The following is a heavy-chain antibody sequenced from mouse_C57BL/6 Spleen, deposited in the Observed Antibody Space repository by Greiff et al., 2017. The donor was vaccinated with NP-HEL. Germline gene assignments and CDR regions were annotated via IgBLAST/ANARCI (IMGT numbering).Heavy chain of an antibody. CDR2: IYPGDGDT. CDR3: ARYYTNGGFAY. CDR1: GYAFSSYW. D-gene: IGHD2-12*01. Sequence: VQRVESGAELVKPGASVKISCKASGYAFSSYWMNWVKQRPGKGLEWIGQIYPGDGDTNYNGKFKGKATLTADKSSSTAYMQLSILTSEDSAVYFCARYYTNGGFAYWGQGTLVTVSA. J-gene: IGHJ3*01. V-gene: IGHV1-80*01.